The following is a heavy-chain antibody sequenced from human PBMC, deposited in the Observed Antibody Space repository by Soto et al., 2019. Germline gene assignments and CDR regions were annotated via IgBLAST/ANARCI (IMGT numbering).Heavy chain of an antibody. CDR1: GLNFSTYW. CDR3: TRAAGGRYYGGFDN. D-gene: IGHD1-26*01. Sequence: PGGSLRLSCATSGLNFSTYWLHWVRQAPGKGVVWVSRINSDGTITSYADSVKGRFTISRDNAKKTLSLDMNSLRADDTAVYYCTRAAGGRYYGGFDNWGTGPLVTVSS. V-gene: IGHV3-74*01. CDR2: INSDGTIT. J-gene: IGHJ4*02.